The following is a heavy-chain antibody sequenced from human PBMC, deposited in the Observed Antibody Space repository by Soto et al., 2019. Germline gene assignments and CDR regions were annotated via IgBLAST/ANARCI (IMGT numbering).Heavy chain of an antibody. CDR1: GYTFTYHG. D-gene: IGHD2-15*01. J-gene: IGHJ4*02. CDR2: ISTSNGDT. CDR3: ARDIATGWSADF. V-gene: IGHV1-18*01. Sequence: QVQLVQSGAEVKKPGASVKVSCKASGYTFTYHGISWVRQAPGQGLEWMGWISTSNGDTNYAQNLQGRVTLTTDTSTSTAYMDLRSLRSDDTAVYYCARDIATGWSADFWGQGTLVTVSS.